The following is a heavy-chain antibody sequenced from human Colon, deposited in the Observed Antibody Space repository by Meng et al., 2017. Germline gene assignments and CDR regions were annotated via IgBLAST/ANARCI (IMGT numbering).Heavy chain of an antibody. V-gene: IGHV3-11*01. CDR3: ARNLVPDH. D-gene: IGHD3-10*01. CDR1: GFIFGDYY. CDR2: ISSHGGTI. J-gene: IGHJ4*02. Sequence: GESLKISCAASGFIFGDYYMTWIRQAPGKGLEWIAYISSHGGTIHYADSVKGRFTISRDNVNNSVSLQMNSLRVEDTAVYYCARNLVPDHWGQRTLVTSPQ.